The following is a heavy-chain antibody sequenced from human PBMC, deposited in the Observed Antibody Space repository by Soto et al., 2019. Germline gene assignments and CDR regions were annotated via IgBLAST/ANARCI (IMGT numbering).Heavy chain of an antibody. CDR2: IYYSGST. CDR1: GGSXXXXXXX. J-gene: IGHJ4*02. CDR3: ARGWYSMETPPHDY. Sequence: QVQLQESGPGLVKPSQTLSLTCTVSGGSXXXXXXXXXXXXXXXXXXXEWIRHIYYSGSTYYNPSLKSRITISVDTSNNQFSLKLSSVTAADTALYYCARGWYSMETPPHDYWGQGTLVTVSS. D-gene: IGHD6-19*01. V-gene: IGHV4-31*03.